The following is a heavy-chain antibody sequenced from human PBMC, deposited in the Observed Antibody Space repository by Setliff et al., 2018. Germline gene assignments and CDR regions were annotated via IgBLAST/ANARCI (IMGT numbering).Heavy chain of an antibody. Sequence: GASVKVSCKTSGYTFISYGISWVRQAPGQGLEWMGWISAYNGNNIYAQNLQGRVTMTTDTSTSTAYMELTSLRSDDTAVFYCARVGVTSTKEYYFDFWGQGTLVTVSS. CDR3: ARVGVTSTKEYYFDF. D-gene: IGHD1-26*01. J-gene: IGHJ4*02. CDR2: ISAYNGNN. V-gene: IGHV1-18*01. CDR1: GYTFISYG.